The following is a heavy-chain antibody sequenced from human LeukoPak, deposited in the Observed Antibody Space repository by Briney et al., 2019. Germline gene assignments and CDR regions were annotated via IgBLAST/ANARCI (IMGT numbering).Heavy chain of an antibody. D-gene: IGHD5-18*01. V-gene: IGHV3-21*01. CDR3: ARDLGYPYYYYGMDV. Sequence: PGGSLRLSCAASGFTFSSYSMNWVRQAPGKGLEWVSSISSSSSYIYYADSVKGRFTISRDNAKNSLYLQMNSLRAKDTAVYYCARDLGYPYYYYGMDVWGQGTTVTVSS. CDR1: GFTFSSYS. CDR2: ISSSSSYI. J-gene: IGHJ6*02.